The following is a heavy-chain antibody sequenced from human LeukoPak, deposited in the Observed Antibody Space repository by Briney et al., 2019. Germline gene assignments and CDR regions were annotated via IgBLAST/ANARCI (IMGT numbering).Heavy chain of an antibody. CDR3: ARDSGSNYFDY. Sequence: SQTLSLTCTVSGGSISSGGYSWNWIRQPPGKGLEWLGYIHEGGSPNYRESLKSRVTISIDRSKNQFSLKMKSVTAADTAVYYCARDSGSNYFDYWGQGILVTVSS. CDR1: GGSISSGGYS. V-gene: IGHV4-30-2*01. D-gene: IGHD3-10*01. J-gene: IGHJ4*02. CDR2: IHEGGSP.